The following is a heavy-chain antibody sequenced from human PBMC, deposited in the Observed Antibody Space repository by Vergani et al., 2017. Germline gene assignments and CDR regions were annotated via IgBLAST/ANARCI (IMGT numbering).Heavy chain of an antibody. Sequence: EVQLVESGGGLVQPGGSLRLSCAASGFTFSSYWMSWVRQAPGKGLEWVANIKQDGSEKYYVDSVKGRFTISRDNAKNSLYLQMNSLRAEDTAVYYCAKSVDTATGGMDVWGQGTTVTVSS. CDR2: IKQDGSEK. J-gene: IGHJ6*02. V-gene: IGHV3-7*03. CDR3: AKSVDTATGGMDV. D-gene: IGHD5-18*01. CDR1: GFTFSSYW.